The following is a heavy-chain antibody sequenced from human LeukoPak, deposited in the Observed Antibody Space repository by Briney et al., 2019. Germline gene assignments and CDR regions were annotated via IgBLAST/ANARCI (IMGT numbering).Heavy chain of an antibody. CDR2: INPYGSDT. CDR3: ARGTIAVAGRGSYDY. J-gene: IGHJ4*02. V-gene: IGHV3-7*03. D-gene: IGHD6-19*01. CDR1: GFSFNSYW. Sequence: GGSLRLSCAASGFSFNSYWMWWVRQASGKGLEWVANINPYGSDTYYADSVKGRLTISRDNSKNTLYLQMNSLRAEDTAVYYCARGTIAVAGRGSYDYWGQGTLVTVSS.